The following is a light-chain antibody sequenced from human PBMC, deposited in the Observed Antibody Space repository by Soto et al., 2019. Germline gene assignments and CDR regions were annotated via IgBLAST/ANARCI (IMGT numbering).Light chain of an antibody. CDR3: QQYNKWPLT. J-gene: IGKJ1*01. CDR1: QSVSTRS. CDR2: GAS. Sequence: EIVLTQSPGTLSVSLGERATVSCRASQSVSTRSLVWYQQKPGQAPRLLIYGASTRATGVPPTFSGSASGTEFTLTISSLQSEDFTVYYCQQYNKWPLTFGQGTKVDIK. V-gene: IGKV3-15*01.